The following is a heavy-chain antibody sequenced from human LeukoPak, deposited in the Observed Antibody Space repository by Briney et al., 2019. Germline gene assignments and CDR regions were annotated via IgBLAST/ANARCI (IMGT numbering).Heavy chain of an antibody. CDR1: GFTFSSYG. Sequence: GGSLRLSCAASGFTFSSYGMHWVRQAPGKGLEWVTFIRFDGSYEDYADSVKGRFTISRDNSKNTLYLQMNSLRAEDTALYYCARVRLGYCSGGSCSRGGTHMDVWGKGTTVTISS. D-gene: IGHD2-15*01. V-gene: IGHV3-30*02. J-gene: IGHJ6*03. CDR2: IRFDGSYE. CDR3: ARVRLGYCSGGSCSRGGTHMDV.